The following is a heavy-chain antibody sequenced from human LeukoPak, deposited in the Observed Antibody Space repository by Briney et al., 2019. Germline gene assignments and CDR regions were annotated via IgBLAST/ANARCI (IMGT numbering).Heavy chain of an antibody. CDR2: INRDGTTT. J-gene: IGHJ4*02. V-gene: IGHV3-74*01. CDR1: GFTFSSYW. CDR3: ASWVPDRGFDY. Sequence: GGSLRLSCAASGFTFSSYWMHWVRQAPGKGLVWVSHINRDGTTTNYADSVKGRFTISRDNSKKTLYLQMNSLRADDTAVYYCASWVPDRGFDYWGQGTLVTVSS. D-gene: IGHD3-10*01.